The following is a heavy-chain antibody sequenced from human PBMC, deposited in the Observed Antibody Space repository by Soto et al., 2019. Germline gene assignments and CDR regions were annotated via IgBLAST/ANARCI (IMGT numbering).Heavy chain of an antibody. CDR1: GFTFSSYS. CDR3: ARDLGSYYDPNYFDY. V-gene: IGHV3-48*02. CDR2: ISSSSSTI. Sequence: PGGSLRLSCAASGFTFSSYSMNWGLQAPWKGLEWVSYISSSSSTIYYADSVKGRFTISRDNAKNSLYLQMNSLRDEDTAVYYCARDLGSYYDPNYFDYWGQGTLVTVSS. J-gene: IGHJ4*02. D-gene: IGHD1-26*01.